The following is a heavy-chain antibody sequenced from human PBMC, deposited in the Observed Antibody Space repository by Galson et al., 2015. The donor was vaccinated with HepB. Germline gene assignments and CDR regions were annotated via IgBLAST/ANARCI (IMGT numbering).Heavy chain of an antibody. Sequence: QSGAEVKKPGESLKISCKGSGYSFTTYWIGWVRQMPGKGLEWMGIIYPGDSDTRYSPSLQGRVTISVDRSISTAYLQWSSLKASDTAMYYCARRGKPGYSSGWYNNWGQGTQVTVSS. CDR2: IYPGDSDT. V-gene: IGHV5-51*01. CDR3: ARRGKPGYSSGWYNN. D-gene: IGHD6-19*01. J-gene: IGHJ4*02. CDR1: GYSFTTYW.